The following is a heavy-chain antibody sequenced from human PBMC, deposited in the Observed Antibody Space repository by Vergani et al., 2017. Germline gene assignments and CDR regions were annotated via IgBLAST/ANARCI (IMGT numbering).Heavy chain of an antibody. Sequence: EVQLVESGGGLVKRGGSLRLSCAASGFTFSSYSMNWVRQAPGKGLEWVSAISARYPSTYYADSVKGRFTISRDNSKNMLYLQMNSLRAEDTAVYYCAGLSYDTTPYLQGGYDCWGQGTLVSVSS. CDR1: GFTFSSYS. V-gene: IGHV3-23*04. CDR3: AGLSYDTTPYLQGGYDC. J-gene: IGHJ4*02. CDR2: ISARYPST. D-gene: IGHD3-22*01.